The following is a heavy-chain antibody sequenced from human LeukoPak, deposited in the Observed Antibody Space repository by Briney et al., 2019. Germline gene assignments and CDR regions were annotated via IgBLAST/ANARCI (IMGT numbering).Heavy chain of an antibody. CDR3: ARALAWSAFDV. V-gene: IGHV3-23*01. CDR2: IYENGGTT. Sequence: GGSLRLSCVGSGFTSRSHAMSWVRQAPEKGLEFVSGIYENGGTTYYADSVKGRFSISRDNAKNTVYLQMNSLRAEDTAVYYCARALAWSAFDVWGQGTMVTVSS. J-gene: IGHJ3*01. CDR1: GFTSRSHA. D-gene: IGHD3-3*01.